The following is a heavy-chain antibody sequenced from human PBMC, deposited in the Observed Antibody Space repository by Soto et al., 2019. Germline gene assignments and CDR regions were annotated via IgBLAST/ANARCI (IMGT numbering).Heavy chain of an antibody. J-gene: IGHJ6*02. CDR3: ARQGSYGYWDQVGRYYGMDV. CDR1: GYSFTSYW. CDR2: IYPGDSDT. V-gene: IGHV5-51*01. Sequence: PGESLKISCKGSGYSFTSYWIGWVRQMPGKGLECMGIIYPGDSDTRYSPSFQGQVTISADKSISTAYLQWSSLRASDTAMYYCARQGSYGYWDQVGRYYGMDVWGQGTTVTVSS. D-gene: IGHD5-18*01.